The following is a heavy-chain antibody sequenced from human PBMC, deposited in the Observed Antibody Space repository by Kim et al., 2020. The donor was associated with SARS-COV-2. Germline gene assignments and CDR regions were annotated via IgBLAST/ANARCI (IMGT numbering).Heavy chain of an antibody. CDR3: ARGGNSSSRRAFDY. CDR2: IYSDGTTT. CDR1: GFTFSSYW. V-gene: IGHV3-74*01. D-gene: IGHD6-13*01. J-gene: IGHJ4*02. Sequence: GGSLRLSCAASGFTFSSYWMHWVRQVPGKGLVWVSRIYSDGTTTNYADSVKGRFTISRDNAKNTVYLEMNSLRAEDTAVYYCARGGNSSSRRAFDYWGQGTPVTVSS.